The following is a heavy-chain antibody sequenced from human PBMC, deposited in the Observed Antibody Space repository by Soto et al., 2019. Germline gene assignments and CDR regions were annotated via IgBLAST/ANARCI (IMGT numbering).Heavy chain of an antibody. CDR3: ATDMSYSYGSGFFDL. CDR1: GYSHTKFS. J-gene: IGHJ2*01. V-gene: IGHV1-24*01. D-gene: IGHD3-10*01. Sequence: QVQLVQSGAEVKKPGASVKVTCKVSGYSHTKFSMHWVRQAPGKGLEWMGGFDPEDGETIYAQKFQGRVTMTEDTSTDTAYMELSSLTSEDTALYYCATDMSYSYGSGFFDLWGRHPGHCLL. CDR2: FDPEDGET.